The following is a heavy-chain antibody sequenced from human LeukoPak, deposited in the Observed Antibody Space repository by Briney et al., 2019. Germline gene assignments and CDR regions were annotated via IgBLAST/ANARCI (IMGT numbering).Heavy chain of an antibody. CDR3: ARHGSRQRAFDY. V-gene: IGHV4-59*08. CDR2: IYYSGST. CDR1: GGSISSYY. J-gene: IGHJ4*02. Sequence: SETLSLTCTVSGGSISSYYWSWIRQPPGKGLEWIGYIYYSGSTNYNPSLKSRVTISVDTSKNQFSLKLSSVTAADTAVYYCARHGSRQRAFDYWGQGTLVTVSS. D-gene: IGHD1-1*01.